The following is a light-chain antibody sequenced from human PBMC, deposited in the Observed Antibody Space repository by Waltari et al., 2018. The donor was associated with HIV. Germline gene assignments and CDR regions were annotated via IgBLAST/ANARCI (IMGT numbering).Light chain of an antibody. CDR2: AYS. CDR3: ATWDDNLRGLL. Sequence: QYVLAQPPSASGTPGQRVAISCSGSNSNIDSNTINWYQQFPGAAPRLLISAYSQRPSGVPDRFSASKSGTSASLAITGLQTEDEAHYYCATWDDNLRGLLFGGGTKVTVL. J-gene: IGLJ3*02. CDR1: NSNIDSNT. V-gene: IGLV1-44*01.